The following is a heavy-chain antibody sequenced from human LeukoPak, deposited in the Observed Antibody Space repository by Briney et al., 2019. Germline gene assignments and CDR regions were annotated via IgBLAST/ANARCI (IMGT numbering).Heavy chain of an antibody. CDR2: IHYSGST. Sequence: SETLSLTCTVSGGSISSSAYYWGWVRQPPGKGLEWIGSIHYSGSTYHNPSLKSRVTISIDTSKNQFSLKLRSVTAADTAVYYCAREYTLYRSGWFLDYWGQGTVVTVSS. CDR1: GGSISSSAYY. CDR3: AREYTLYRSGWFLDY. V-gene: IGHV4-39*07. J-gene: IGHJ4*02. D-gene: IGHD6-19*01.